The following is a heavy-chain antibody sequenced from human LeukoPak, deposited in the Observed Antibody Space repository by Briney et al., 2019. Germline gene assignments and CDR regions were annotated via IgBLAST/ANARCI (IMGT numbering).Heavy chain of an antibody. J-gene: IGHJ4*02. V-gene: IGHV3-21*01. Sequence: GGSLRLSCAASGFHFSTYNMNWVRQAPGKGLEWVSSISSSSSYIYYADSVKGRFTISRDNAKNSLYLQMNSLRAEDTAVYYCARGSTVAMGDYWGQGTLVTVSS. CDR1: GFHFSTYN. D-gene: IGHD4-23*01. CDR3: ARGSTVAMGDY. CDR2: ISSSSSYI.